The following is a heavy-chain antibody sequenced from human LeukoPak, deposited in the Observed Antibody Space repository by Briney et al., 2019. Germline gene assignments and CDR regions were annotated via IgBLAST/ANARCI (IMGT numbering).Heavy chain of an antibody. V-gene: IGHV4-34*01. J-gene: IGHJ4*02. Sequence: SETLSLTCAVYGGSFSGYYWSWIRQPPGKGLEWIGEINHSGSTNYNPSLKSRVTISVDTSKNQFSLKLSSVTAADTAVYYCARQAPSRYSGYVVDYWGQGTLVTVSS. CDR1: GGSFSGYY. CDR2: INHSGST. D-gene: IGHD5-12*01. CDR3: ARQAPSRYSGYVVDY.